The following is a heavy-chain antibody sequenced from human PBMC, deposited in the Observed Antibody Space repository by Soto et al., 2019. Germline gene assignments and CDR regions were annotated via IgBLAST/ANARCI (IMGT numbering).Heavy chain of an antibody. V-gene: IGHV1-2*04. D-gene: IGHD2-8*01. Sequence: ASVKVSRKAAGYSFTDYHIHWVRQAPGQGLEWLGRINPKSGGTSTAQKFQGWVTMTTDTSISTASMELTRLTSDDTAIYYCARGDSTDCSNGVCSFFYNHDMDVWGQGATVTVSS. J-gene: IGHJ6*02. CDR2: INPKSGGT. CDR3: ARGDSTDCSNGVCSFFYNHDMDV. CDR1: GYSFTDYH.